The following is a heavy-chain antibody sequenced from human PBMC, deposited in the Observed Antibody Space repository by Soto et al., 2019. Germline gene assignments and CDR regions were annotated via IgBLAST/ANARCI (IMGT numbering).Heavy chain of an antibody. CDR1: GFTFSSYT. Sequence: PGESLRFSYAASGFTFSSYTLNWVRRAPGKGLECVATISDRRTGNTHYSDSLRGRFTLSRAYSRNILFLQMDSLRADDTALYYCTTWLTAQVDYGGRRNKVTVSS. J-gene: IGHJ4*02. CDR3: TTWLTAQVDY. V-gene: IGHV3-23*01. D-gene: IGHD2-21*02. CDR2: ISDRRTGNT.